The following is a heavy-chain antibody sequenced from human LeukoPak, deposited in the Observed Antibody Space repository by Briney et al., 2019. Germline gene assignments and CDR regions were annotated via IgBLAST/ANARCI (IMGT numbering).Heavy chain of an antibody. CDR3: ARESVVRGVIITYYYYMDV. Sequence: SQCLSPTRAVDAGYLSGCYGSWIRQPPGNRLDWIGEINQRGSTNYNPSLKSRVTISVDTSKNQFSLKLSSVTAADTAVYYCARESVVRGVIITYYYYMDVWGKGTTVTVSS. V-gene: IGHV4-34*01. D-gene: IGHD3-10*01. CDR1: AGYLSGCY. J-gene: IGHJ6*03. CDR2: INQRGST.